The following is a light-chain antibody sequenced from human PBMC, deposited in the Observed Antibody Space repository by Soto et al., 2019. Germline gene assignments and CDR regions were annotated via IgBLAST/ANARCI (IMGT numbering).Light chain of an antibody. CDR3: QQRSNWPPS. V-gene: IGKV3D-20*02. Sequence: EIVLTQSPGTLSVSPGERATVSCRASQTVSSGFLAWYQQKVGQAPRLLIYGTSSRATGIPDRFSGSGSGTDFTLTISSLEPEDFAVYYCQQRSNWPPSFGPGTKVDIK. CDR2: GTS. CDR1: QTVSSGF. J-gene: IGKJ3*01.